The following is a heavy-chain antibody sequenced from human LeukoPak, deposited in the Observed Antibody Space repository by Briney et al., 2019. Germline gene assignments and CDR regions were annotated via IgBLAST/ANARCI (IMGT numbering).Heavy chain of an antibody. D-gene: IGHD5-24*01. J-gene: IGHJ5*02. CDR1: GGSISSYY. V-gene: IGHV4-59*08. Sequence: SETLSLTCTVSGGSISSYYWSWIRQPPGKGLEWIGYIYYSGSTNYNPSLKSRVTISVDTSKNQFSLKLSSVTAADTAVYYCARHGLSIFEEMATISNWFDPWGQGTLDTVSS. CDR2: IYYSGST. CDR3: ARHGLSIFEEMATISNWFDP.